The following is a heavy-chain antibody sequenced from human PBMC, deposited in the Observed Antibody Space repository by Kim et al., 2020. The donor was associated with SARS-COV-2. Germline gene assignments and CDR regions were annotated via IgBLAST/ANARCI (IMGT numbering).Heavy chain of an antibody. CDR1: GGSFSDYR. D-gene: IGHD2-8*01. V-gene: IGHV4-34*01. J-gene: IGHJ5*01. Sequence: SETLSLTCAVYGGSFSDYRWTWIRQSPGKGLEWIGEITHTGTPNYNPSLKSRAVISVDTSKNQFHLKLSSVTAADTAVYYCARGKRDISMVLLVFTADSQHFDSWGRGTSVMVSS. CDR3: ARGKRDISMVLLVFTADSQHFDS. CDR2: ITHTGTP.